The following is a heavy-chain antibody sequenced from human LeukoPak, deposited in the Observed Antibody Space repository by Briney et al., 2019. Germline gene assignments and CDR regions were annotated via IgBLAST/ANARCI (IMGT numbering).Heavy chain of an antibody. J-gene: IGHJ6*02. V-gene: IGHV1-24*01. Sequence: ASVKVSCKVSGYTLTELSMHWVRQAPGKGLEWMGGFDPEDGETIYAQKFQGRVTMTEDTFTDTAYMELSSLRSEDTAVYYCASPTGYCSGGSCYLSHYYGMDVWGQGTTVTVSS. CDR3: ASPTGYCSGGSCYLSHYYGMDV. D-gene: IGHD2-15*01. CDR1: GYTLTELS. CDR2: FDPEDGET.